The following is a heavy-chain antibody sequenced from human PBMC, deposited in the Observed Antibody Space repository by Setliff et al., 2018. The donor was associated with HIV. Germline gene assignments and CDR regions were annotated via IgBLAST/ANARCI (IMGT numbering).Heavy chain of an antibody. CDR3: ARDGYYYDSFGYSSAFDI. CDR2: ISSNGGST. Sequence: GGSLRLSCAASGVTVSSYAMHWVRQAPGKGLEYVSAISSNGGSTYYANSVKGRFTISSDNSKNALYLQMGSLRAEDMAVYYCARDGYYYDSFGYSSAFDIWGQGTMVTVSS. CDR1: GVTVSSYA. D-gene: IGHD3-22*01. V-gene: IGHV3-64*01. J-gene: IGHJ3*02.